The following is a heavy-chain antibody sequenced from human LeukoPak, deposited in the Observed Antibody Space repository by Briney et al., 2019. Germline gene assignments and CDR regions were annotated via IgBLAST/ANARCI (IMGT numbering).Heavy chain of an antibody. Sequence: GGSLRLSCAASGGTFSSYAISWVRQAPGQGLEWMGGIIPIFGTANYAQKFQGRVTITADESTSTAYMELSSLRSEDTAVYYCAREVVPAAKGYYYYYMDVWGKGTTVTVSS. CDR3: AREVVPAAKGYYYYYMDV. V-gene: IGHV1-69*01. D-gene: IGHD2-2*01. J-gene: IGHJ6*03. CDR2: IIPIFGTA. CDR1: GGTFSSYA.